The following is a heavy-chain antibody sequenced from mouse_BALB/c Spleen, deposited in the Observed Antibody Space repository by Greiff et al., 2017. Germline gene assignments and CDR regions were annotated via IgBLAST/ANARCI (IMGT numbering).Heavy chain of an antibody. CDR1: GYTFTSYW. CDR2: INPSNGRT. V-gene: IGHV1S81*02. D-gene: IGHD2-4*01. Sequence: QVQLQQPGAELVKPGASVKLSCKASGYTFTSYWMHWVKQRPGQGLEWIGEINPSNGRTNYNEKFKSKATLTVDKSSSTAYMQLSSLTSEDSAVYYCARYDYDCDPAWFAYWGQGTLVTVSA. CDR3: ARYDYDCDPAWFAY. J-gene: IGHJ3*01.